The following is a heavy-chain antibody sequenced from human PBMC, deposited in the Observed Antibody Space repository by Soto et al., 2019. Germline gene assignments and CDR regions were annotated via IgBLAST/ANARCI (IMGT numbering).Heavy chain of an antibody. J-gene: IGHJ4*02. V-gene: IGHV1-2*02. CDR3: ATRYSYVHF. CDR1: GYAFTGYY. CDR2: INPNSGDI. Sequence: ASVKVSCKSSGYAFTGYYIHWVRQAPGQGLEWMGWINPNSGDINYAQKFRGRVTMTRDTSFSTAYMELSSLRSDDTAVYYCATRYSYVHFWGQGTLVTVSS. D-gene: IGHD5-18*01.